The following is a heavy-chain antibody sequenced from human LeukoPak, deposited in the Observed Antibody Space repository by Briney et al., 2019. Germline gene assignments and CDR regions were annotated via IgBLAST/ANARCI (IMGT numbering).Heavy chain of an antibody. V-gene: IGHV1-24*01. Sequence: ASVKVSCKVSGYTLTELSMHWVRQAPGKGLEWMGGFDPEDGETIYAQKFQGRVTMTEDTSTDTAYMELSSLRSEDTAVYYCATGEYYYDSSGYHLYYFDYWGQGTLVTVSS. D-gene: IGHD3-22*01. J-gene: IGHJ4*02. CDR1: GYTLTELS. CDR2: FDPEDGET. CDR3: ATGEYYYDSSGYHLYYFDY.